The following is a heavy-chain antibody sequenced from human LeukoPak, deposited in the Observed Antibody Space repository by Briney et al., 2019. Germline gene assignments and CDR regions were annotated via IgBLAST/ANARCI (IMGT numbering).Heavy chain of an antibody. D-gene: IGHD5-18*01. CDR3: AVSQLPYWYFDL. J-gene: IGHJ2*01. CDR2: ISGSGGST. Sequence: GGSLRLSCAASGFTFSSYGMSWVRQTPGKELEWVSAISGSGGSTYYADSVKGRFTISRDNSKNTLYLQMNSLRAEDTAVYYCAVSQLPYWYFDLWGRGTLVTVSS. V-gene: IGHV3-23*01. CDR1: GFTFSSYG.